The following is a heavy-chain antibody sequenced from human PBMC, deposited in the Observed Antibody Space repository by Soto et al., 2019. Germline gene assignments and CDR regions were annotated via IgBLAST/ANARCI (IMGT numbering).Heavy chain of an antibody. J-gene: IGHJ6*02. CDR1: GFTFSTSA. CDR2: ISGSGAGT. CDR3: AKGPTVFGAVISFDYYYGMYV. Sequence: HPVGSLRLSCTASGFTFSTSAMSWVRQAPGRGLEWVSGISGSGAGTYYADSVKGRFTISRDNSKNTLYLQMSGLRAEDAAVYYCAKGPTVFGAVISFDYYYGMYVWGQGTPVTVSS. V-gene: IGHV3-23*01. D-gene: IGHD3-3*01.